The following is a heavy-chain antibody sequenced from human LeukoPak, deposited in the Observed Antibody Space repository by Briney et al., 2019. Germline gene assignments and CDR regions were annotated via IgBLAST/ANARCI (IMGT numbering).Heavy chain of an antibody. CDR2: IKQDGSEK. J-gene: IGHJ4*02. D-gene: IGHD1-20*01. V-gene: IGHV3-7*02. Sequence: GGSLRLSCAASGFTFSSYWMSWVRQAPGKGLEWVAKIKQDGSEKYYVDSVKGRFTISRDNAENSLYLQMNSLRVEDTAVYYCARGYDWNPIFDHWGQGILVTVSS. CDR1: GFTFSSYW. CDR3: ARGYDWNPIFDH.